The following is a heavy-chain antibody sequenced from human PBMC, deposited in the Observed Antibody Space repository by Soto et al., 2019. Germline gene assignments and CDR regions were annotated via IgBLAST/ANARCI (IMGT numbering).Heavy chain of an antibody. Sequence: GGSLRLSCAASGFTFSSYAMSWVRQAPGKGLEWVAVISYGGSNKYYADSVKGRFTISRDNSKNTLYLQMNSLRAEDTAVYYCARDGMDTAMVTVDYWGQGTLVTVSS. CDR3: ARDGMDTAMVTVDY. V-gene: IGHV3-30*04. D-gene: IGHD5-18*01. J-gene: IGHJ4*02. CDR2: ISYGGSNK. CDR1: GFTFSSYA.